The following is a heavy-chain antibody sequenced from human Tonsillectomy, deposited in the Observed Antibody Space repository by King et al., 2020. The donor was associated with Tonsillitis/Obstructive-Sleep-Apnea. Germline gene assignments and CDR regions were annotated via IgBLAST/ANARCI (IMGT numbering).Heavy chain of an antibody. V-gene: IGHV1-69*10. CDR2: IIPILGIA. CDR3: AREGGYCSGGSCYSFDP. J-gene: IGHJ5*02. Sequence: QLVQSGAEVKKPGSSVKVSCKASGGTFSSYAIRWVRQAPGQGLEWMGGIIPILGIAKYAQKFQGRVTITADKSTSTAYMELSRLRSEDTAVYYCAREGGYCSGGSCYSFDPWGQGTLVTVSS. CDR1: GGTFSSYA. D-gene: IGHD2-15*01.